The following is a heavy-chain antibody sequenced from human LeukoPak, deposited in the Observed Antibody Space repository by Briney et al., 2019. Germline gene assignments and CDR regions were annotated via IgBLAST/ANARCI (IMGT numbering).Heavy chain of an antibody. CDR3: AAEASGSLDY. CDR2: IVVGSGNT. D-gene: IGHD1-26*01. V-gene: IGHV1-58*02. Sequence: ASVKVSCKASGLTFTSSAMQWVRQARGQRLEWIGWIVVGSGNTNYAQKFQERVTITRDMSTSTAYMELSSLRSEDTAVYYCAAEASGSLDYWGQGTLVTVSS. CDR1: GLTFTSSA. J-gene: IGHJ4*02.